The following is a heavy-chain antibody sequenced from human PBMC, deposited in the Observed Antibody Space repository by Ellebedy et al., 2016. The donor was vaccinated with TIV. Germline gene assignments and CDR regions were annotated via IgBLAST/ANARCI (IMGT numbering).Heavy chain of an antibody. CDR1: GASISTYY. V-gene: IGHV4-59*01. CDR3: ARFNSGWSGGRYFDY. D-gene: IGHD6-19*01. Sequence: MPSETLSLTCTVSGASISTYYWSWIRQPPGKGLEWIGYIYNFYNSGSTNYNPSLESRVTIPVDTSKKQFSLRLSSVSAADTAVYYCARFNSGWSGGRYFDYWGQGTLVTVSS. CDR2: IYNFYNSGST. J-gene: IGHJ4*02.